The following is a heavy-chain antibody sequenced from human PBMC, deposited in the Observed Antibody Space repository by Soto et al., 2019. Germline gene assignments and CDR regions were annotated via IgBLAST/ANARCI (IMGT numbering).Heavy chain of an antibody. J-gene: IGHJ5*02. CDR1: GYTFTSYD. D-gene: IGHD2-2*01. CDR3: ARASEVPAAKISPWFDP. CDR2: MNPNSGNT. Sequence: GASVNVSCKASGYTFTSYDINWVRQATGQGLEWMGWMNPNSGNTGYAQKFQGRVTMTRNTSISTAYMELSSLRSEDTAVYYCARASEVPAAKISPWFDPWGQGTLVTVSS. V-gene: IGHV1-8*01.